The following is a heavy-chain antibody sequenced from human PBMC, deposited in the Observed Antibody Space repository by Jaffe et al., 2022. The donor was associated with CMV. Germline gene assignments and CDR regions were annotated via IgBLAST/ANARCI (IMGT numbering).Heavy chain of an antibody. V-gene: IGHV4-39*01. CDR2: IYYSGST. J-gene: IGHJ4*02. D-gene: IGHD3-22*01. CDR3: ARHFGVGYYYDSSGYHFDY. CDR1: GGSISSSSYY. Sequence: QLQLQESGPGLVKPSETLSLTCTVSGGSISSSSYYWGWIRQPPGKGLEWIGSIYYSGSTYYNPSLKSRVTISVDTSKNQFSLKLSSVTAADTAVYYCARHFGVGYYYDSSGYHFDYWGQGTLVTVSS.